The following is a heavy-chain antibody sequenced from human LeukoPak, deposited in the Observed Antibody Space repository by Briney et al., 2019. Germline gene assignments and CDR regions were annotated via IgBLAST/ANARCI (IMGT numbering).Heavy chain of an antibody. CDR3: ARAGSPPTRDAFDI. CDR2: INHSGST. J-gene: IGHJ3*02. V-gene: IGHV4-34*01. Sequence: ETLSLTCAVYGGSFSGYYWSWIRQPPGKGLEWIGEINHSGSTNYNPSLKSRVTISVDTSKNQFSLKLSSVTAADTAVYYCARAGSPPTRDAFDIWGQGTMVTVSS. CDR1: GGSFSGYY.